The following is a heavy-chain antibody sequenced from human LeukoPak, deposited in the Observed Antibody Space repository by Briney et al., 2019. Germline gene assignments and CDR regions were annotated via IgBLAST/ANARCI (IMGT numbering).Heavy chain of an antibody. D-gene: IGHD3-3*01. J-gene: IGHJ4*02. CDR3: ARDPGVGAFYYLDY. Sequence: PGGSLRLSCAASGFTFSSHAMAWVRHAPGKGLEWVSAIGGSSGSTYYADSVKGRLTISRDNSKNTVYLQMNDRRADDTAVYYCARDPGVGAFYYLDYWGQGTLVTVSS. CDR2: IGGSSGST. V-gene: IGHV3-23*01. CDR1: GFTFSSHA.